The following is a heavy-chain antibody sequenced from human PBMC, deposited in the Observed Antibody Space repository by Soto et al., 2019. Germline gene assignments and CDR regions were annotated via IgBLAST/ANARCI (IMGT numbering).Heavy chain of an antibody. CDR2: IIPIFGTA. Sequence: QVQLVQSGAEVKKPGSSVKVSCKASGGTFSSYAISWVRQAPGQGLEWMGGIIPIFGTANYAQKFQGRVKITADESTSTAYMELSSLRSEDTAVYYCARARDGDYAHYYYYGMDVWGQGTTVTVSS. CDR3: ARARDGDYAHYYYYGMDV. D-gene: IGHD4-17*01. CDR1: GGTFSSYA. V-gene: IGHV1-69*12. J-gene: IGHJ6*02.